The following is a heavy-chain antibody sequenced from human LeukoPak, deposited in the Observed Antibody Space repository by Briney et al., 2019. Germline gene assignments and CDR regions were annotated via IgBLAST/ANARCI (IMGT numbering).Heavy chain of an antibody. CDR3: ARFSEGRYDSSGYYPNDY. CDR2: INHSGST. J-gene: IGHJ4*02. V-gene: IGHV4-34*01. D-gene: IGHD3-22*01. Sequence: SETLSLTCAVYGGSFSGYYWSWIRQPPGKGLEWIGEINHSGSTNYNPSLKSRVTISVDTSKNQFSLKLSSVTAADTAVYYCARFSEGRYDSSGYYPNDYWGQGTLVTVSS. CDR1: GGSFSGYY.